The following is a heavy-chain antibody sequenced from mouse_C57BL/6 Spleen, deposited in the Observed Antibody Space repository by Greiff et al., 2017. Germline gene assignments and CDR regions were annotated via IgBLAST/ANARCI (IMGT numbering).Heavy chain of an antibody. CDR3: ARFSANWEEDAMDY. Sequence: EVQLQQSGPELVKPGASVKMSCKASGYTFTDYNMHWVKQSHGKSLEWIGYINPNNGGTSYNQKFKGKATLTVNKSSSAAYMELRSLTSEDSAVYYCARFSANWEEDAMDYWGQGTSVTVSS. J-gene: IGHJ4*01. D-gene: IGHD4-1*01. V-gene: IGHV1-22*01. CDR2: INPNNGGT. CDR1: GYTFTDYN.